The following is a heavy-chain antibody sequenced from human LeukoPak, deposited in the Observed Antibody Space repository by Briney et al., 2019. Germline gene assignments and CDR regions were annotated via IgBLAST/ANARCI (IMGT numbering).Heavy chain of an antibody. Sequence: GASVKVSCKASGYTFTGYYMHWVRQAPGQGLERMGWINPNSGGTNYAQKFQGRVTMTRDTSISTAYMELSRLRSDDTAVYYCARGRVINDFWSGYYSDYWGQGTLVTVSS. J-gene: IGHJ4*02. CDR3: ARGRVINDFWSGYYSDY. D-gene: IGHD3-3*01. V-gene: IGHV1-2*02. CDR1: GYTFTGYY. CDR2: INPNSGGT.